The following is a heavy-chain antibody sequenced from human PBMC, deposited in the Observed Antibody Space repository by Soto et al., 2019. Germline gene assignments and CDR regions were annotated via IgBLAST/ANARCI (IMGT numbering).Heavy chain of an antibody. CDR3: ARGPFTIYDTSGYFDS. D-gene: IGHD3-22*01. CDR2: IWYDGSKK. V-gene: IGHV3-33*01. J-gene: IGHJ5*01. CDR1: GFSFSSSG. Sequence: LRLSCAASGFSFSSSGMHWVRQAPGKGLEWVAIIWYDGSKKYYADSVKGRFTVSRDNSRNTVYLQMNSLRAEDTAVYYCARGPFTIYDTSGYFDSWGQGTLVTVSS.